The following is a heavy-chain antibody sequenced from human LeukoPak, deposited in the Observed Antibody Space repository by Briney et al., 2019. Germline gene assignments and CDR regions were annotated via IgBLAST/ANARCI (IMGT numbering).Heavy chain of an antibody. J-gene: IGHJ4*02. CDR2: ISHDGTVQ. D-gene: IGHD2-8*01. V-gene: IGHV3-30*18. Sequence: GKSLRLSCVVSGFTLSSHGMHWVRQAPGKGLEWVAVISHDGTVQHYADSVKGRFTISRDNSDNTLYLQMNSLRDEDTAMYYCAKEGTRMASSYFDYWGQGTLITVSS. CDR1: GFTLSSHG. CDR3: AKEGTRMASSYFDY.